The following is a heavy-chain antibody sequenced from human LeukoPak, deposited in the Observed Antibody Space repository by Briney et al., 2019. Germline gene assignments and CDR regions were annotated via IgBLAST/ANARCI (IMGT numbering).Heavy chain of an antibody. J-gene: IGHJ4*02. CDR2: ISGSGGST. Sequence: GGSLRLSCAASGFTFSSYAMSWVRQAPGKGLEWVSAISGSGGSTYYADSVKGRSTISRDNSKNTLYLQMNSLRAEDTAVYYCAKSEQWLVLAHFDYWGQGTLVTVSS. CDR3: AKSEQWLVLAHFDY. CDR1: GFTFSSYA. D-gene: IGHD6-19*01. V-gene: IGHV3-23*01.